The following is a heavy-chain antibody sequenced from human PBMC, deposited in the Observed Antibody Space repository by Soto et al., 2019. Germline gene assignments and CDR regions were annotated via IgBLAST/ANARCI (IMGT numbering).Heavy chain of an antibody. CDR1: GYTFISYG. Sequence: QVQLGQSGSEVKKPGASVKVSCKASGYTFISYGITWARQAPGQGLEWMGWISAYNGNTNYAQKLQGRVTMTTDTSTSTAYMELRSLRSDDTAVYYCARTERDGYISPFDYWGQGTLVTVSS. CDR3: ARTERDGYISPFDY. CDR2: ISAYNGNT. V-gene: IGHV1-18*01. D-gene: IGHD5-12*01. J-gene: IGHJ4*02.